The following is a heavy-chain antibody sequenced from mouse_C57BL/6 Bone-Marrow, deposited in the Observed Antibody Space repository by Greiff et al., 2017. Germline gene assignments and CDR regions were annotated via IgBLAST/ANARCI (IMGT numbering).Heavy chain of an antibody. CDR1: GFTFSDYY. CDR3: ARSDGGFAY. J-gene: IGHJ3*01. V-gene: IGHV5-12*01. Sequence: EVQGVESGGGLVQPGGSLKLSCAASGFTFSDYYMYWVRQTPEKRLEWVAYISNGGGSTYYPDTVKGRFTISRDNAKNTLYLQMSRLKSEDTAMYYCARSDGGFAYWGQGTLVTVSA. D-gene: IGHD1-1*01. CDR2: ISNGGGST.